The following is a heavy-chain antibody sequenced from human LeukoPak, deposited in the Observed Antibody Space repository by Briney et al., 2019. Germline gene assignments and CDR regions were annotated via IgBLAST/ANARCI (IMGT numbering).Heavy chain of an antibody. D-gene: IGHD1-7*01. CDR1: GYTFTGYY. J-gene: IGHJ4*02. Sequence: ASVTVSCKASGYTFTGYYMHWVRQAPGQGLEWMGWINPNSGGTNYAQKFQGRVTMTRDTSISTAYMELSRLRSDDTAVYYCARRISDNWNYGEYYFDYWGQGTLVTVSS. V-gene: IGHV1-2*02. CDR3: ARRISDNWNYGEYYFDY. CDR2: INPNSGGT.